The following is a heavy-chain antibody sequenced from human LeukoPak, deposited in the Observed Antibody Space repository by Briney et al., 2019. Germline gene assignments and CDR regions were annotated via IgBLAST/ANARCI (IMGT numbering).Heavy chain of an antibody. CDR2: IYPNTGGT. J-gene: IGHJ5*02. CDR3: AREPGTATGS. D-gene: IGHD1-1*01. CDR1: GYTFTNYY. V-gene: IGHV1-2*02. Sequence: GASVKVSCKASGYTFTNYYLHWVRQAPGQGLEWMGWIYPNTGGTKSTQKFQGRVSMTRDTSINTAYMEMINLTSADTAVYYCAREPGTATGSWGQGTLVTVSS.